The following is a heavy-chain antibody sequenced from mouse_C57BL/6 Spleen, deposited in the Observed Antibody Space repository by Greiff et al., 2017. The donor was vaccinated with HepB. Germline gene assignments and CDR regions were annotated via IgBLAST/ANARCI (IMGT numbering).Heavy chain of an antibody. CDR2: IGPGSGST. J-gene: IGHJ4*01. Sequence: QVQLQQSGAELVKPGASVKISCKASGYTFTDYYINWVKQRPGQGLEWIGKIGPGSGSTYYNEKFKGKATLTADKSSSTAYMQLSSLTSEDSAVYLCDGYYGDAMDYWGQGTSVTVSS. V-gene: IGHV1-77*01. CDR3: DGYYGDAMDY. D-gene: IGHD2-3*01. CDR1: GYTFTDYY.